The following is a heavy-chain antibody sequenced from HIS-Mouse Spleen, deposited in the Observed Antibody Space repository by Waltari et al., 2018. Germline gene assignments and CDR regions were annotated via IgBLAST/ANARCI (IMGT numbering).Heavy chain of an antibody. CDR3: ARALVVAKPYDAFDI. D-gene: IGHD2-15*01. CDR1: GFTFSSYS. CDR2: ISSSSSYI. J-gene: IGHJ3*02. Sequence: EVQLVESGGGLVKPGGSLRLSCAASGFTFSSYSMNWVRQAPGKGLEWVSSISSSSSYIYYADSVKGRFTISRDNAKNSLYLQMNSLRAEDTAVYYCARALVVAKPYDAFDIWGQGTMVTVSS. V-gene: IGHV3-21*01.